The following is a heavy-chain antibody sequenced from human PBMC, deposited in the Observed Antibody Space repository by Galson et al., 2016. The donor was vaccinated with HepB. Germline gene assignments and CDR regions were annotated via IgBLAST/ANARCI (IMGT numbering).Heavy chain of an antibody. CDR3: ARRCCSGGTCYFFDY. Sequence: SLRLSCAGSGFTFSSYSMSWVRQAPGKGLEWVSAINNGSTYIKYADSLQGRFTISRDNAKRLLYLEMNSLRAEDTAVYYCARRCCSGGTCYFFDYWGQGTLVTVSS. J-gene: IGHJ4*02. D-gene: IGHD2-15*01. CDR1: GFTFSSYS. CDR2: INNGSTYI. V-gene: IGHV3-21*01.